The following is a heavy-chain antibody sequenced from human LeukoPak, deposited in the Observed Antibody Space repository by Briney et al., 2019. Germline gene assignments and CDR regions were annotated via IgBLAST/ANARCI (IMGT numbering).Heavy chain of an antibody. CDR2: INPNSGGT. CDR1: GYTFTGYY. Sequence: ASVKVSCKASGYTFTGYYMHWVRQAPGQGLEWMGWINPNSGGTNYAQKFQGRVTMTRDTSISTAYMELSRLRSDDTAVYYCAREYCSSTSCYKVSVFDPWGQGTLVTVSS. J-gene: IGHJ5*02. D-gene: IGHD2-2*02. V-gene: IGHV1-2*02. CDR3: AREYCSSTSCYKVSVFDP.